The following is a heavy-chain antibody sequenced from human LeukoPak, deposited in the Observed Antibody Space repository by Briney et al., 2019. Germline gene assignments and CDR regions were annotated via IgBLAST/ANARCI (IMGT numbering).Heavy chain of an antibody. CDR2: IKQDGSEK. J-gene: IGHJ4*02. V-gene: IGHV3-7*01. CDR1: GFSFSSHW. D-gene: IGHD6-13*01. CDR3: ARDGSAPGIYFDY. Sequence: GGSLRLSCAASGFSFSSHWMSWVRQAPGRGLEWVANIKQDGSEKYYVDSVKGRFTIFRDNAKNSVYLQMNSLSAGDTAVYYCARDGSAPGIYFDYWGQGSLVTVSS.